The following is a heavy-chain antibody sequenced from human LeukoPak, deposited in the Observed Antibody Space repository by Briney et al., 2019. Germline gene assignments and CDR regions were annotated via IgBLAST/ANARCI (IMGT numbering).Heavy chain of an antibody. CDR2: IYYSGST. Sequence: PSETLSLTCTVSGGSISSSSYYWGWIRQPPGKGPEWIGSIYYSGSTYYNPSLKSRVTISVDTSKNQFSLKLSPVTAADTAVYYCARGVVDAPSHSSSWYFSPAINQIDYWGQGTLVTVSS. V-gene: IGHV4-39*07. CDR1: GGSISSSSYY. J-gene: IGHJ4*02. CDR3: ARGVVDAPSHSSSWYFSPAINQIDY. D-gene: IGHD6-13*01.